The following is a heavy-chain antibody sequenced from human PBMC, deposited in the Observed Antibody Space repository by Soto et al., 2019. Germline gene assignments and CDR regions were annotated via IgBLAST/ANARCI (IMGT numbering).Heavy chain of an antibody. CDR1: GGSISSYY. J-gene: IGHJ4*02. CDR3: ARQASNYNFWSGDFDE. D-gene: IGHD3-3*01. Sequence: SETLSLTCTVSGGSISSYYWSWIRQPPGKGLEWIGYIYYSGSTNYNPSLKSRVTISVDTSKNQFSLKLSSVTAADTAVYYCARQASNYNFWSGDFDEWGQGTLVTVSS. V-gene: IGHV4-59*08. CDR2: IYYSGST.